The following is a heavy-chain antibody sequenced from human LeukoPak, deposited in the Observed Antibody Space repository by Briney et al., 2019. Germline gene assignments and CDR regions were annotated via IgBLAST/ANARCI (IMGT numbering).Heavy chain of an antibody. CDR1: GYTFTSYL. D-gene: IGHD1-1*01. CDR2: INPSGGST. J-gene: IGHJ3*02. V-gene: IGHV1-46*01. Sequence: ASVKVSCKASGYTFTSYLMHWVRQAPGQGLEYMGMINPSGGSTVYTRKFQGRITMSKDTSTSTVYMDLYSLRSEDTAVYYCASLTKQDAFDIWGQGTMVTVSS. CDR3: ASLTKQDAFDI.